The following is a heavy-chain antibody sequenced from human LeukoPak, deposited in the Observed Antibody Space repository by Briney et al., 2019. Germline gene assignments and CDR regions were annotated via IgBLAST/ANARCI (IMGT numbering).Heavy chain of an antibody. Sequence: GESLKISCKGSGYSFTSYCIGWVRQMPGKGLEWMGIIYPGDSDTRYSPSFQGQVTISADKSISTAYLQWSSLKASDTAMYYCARWEAAGTQMVTDWGQGTLVTVSS. CDR1: GYSFTSYC. CDR2: IYPGDSDT. J-gene: IGHJ4*02. V-gene: IGHV5-51*01. CDR3: ARWEAAGTQMVTD. D-gene: IGHD6-13*01.